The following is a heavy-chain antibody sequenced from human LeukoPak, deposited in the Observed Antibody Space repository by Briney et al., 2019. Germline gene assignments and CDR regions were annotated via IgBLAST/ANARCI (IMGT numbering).Heavy chain of an antibody. J-gene: IGHJ4*02. Sequence: SVKVSCKASGGTFSSYAISWVREAPGQGLECMGRIIPIFGTANYAQKFQGRVTITTDESTSTAYMELSSLRSEDTAVYYCARKSPPPMTTVTNYFVYCGQGTLVTVSS. CDR3: ARKSPPPMTTVTNYFVY. CDR1: GGTFSSYA. CDR2: IIPIFGTA. V-gene: IGHV1-69*05. D-gene: IGHD4-17*01.